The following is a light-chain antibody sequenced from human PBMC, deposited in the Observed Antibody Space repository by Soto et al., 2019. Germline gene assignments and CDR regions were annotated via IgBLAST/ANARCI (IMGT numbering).Light chain of an antibody. CDR2: GAS. J-gene: IGKJ1*01. V-gene: IGKV3-20*01. CDR3: QQYGSSPPKT. Sequence: EIVLTQSPGTLSLSPGERASLSCRASQSVSSSYLAWYQQKPGQAPRLLIYGASSRATGIPDRFSGSGSGTDFTLTISRLGPEDFAVYYGQQYGSSPPKTFGQGTKVEIK. CDR1: QSVSSSY.